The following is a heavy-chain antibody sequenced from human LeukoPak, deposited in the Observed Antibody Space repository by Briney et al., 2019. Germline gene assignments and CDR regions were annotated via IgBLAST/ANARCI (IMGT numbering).Heavy chain of an antibody. V-gene: IGHV1-2*02. CDR2: INPNSGGT. J-gene: IGHJ4*02. CDR1: GYNFNAYY. D-gene: IGHD3-3*01. CDR3: ARGEWLVLGDH. Sequence: GASVKVSCKASGYNFNAYYKHWVRQAPGQGLEWMGWINPNSGGTNYAQKFQGRVTLTRDTSINTVYMEVNRLTSDDTVVYYCARGEWLVLGDHWGQGTPGTVSS.